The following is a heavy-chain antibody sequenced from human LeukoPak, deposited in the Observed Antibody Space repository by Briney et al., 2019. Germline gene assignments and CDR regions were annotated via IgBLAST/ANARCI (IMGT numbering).Heavy chain of an antibody. Sequence: GRSLRLSCAASGFTFSSYAMHWVRQAPGKGLEWVAVISYDGSNKYYADSVKGRFTISRDNSKNTLYLQMNSLRAEDTAVYYCARELVGISSSGSTCYYYVMDVWGQGTTVTVSS. CDR2: ISYDGSNK. CDR1: GFTFSSYA. J-gene: IGHJ6*02. D-gene: IGHD6-6*01. V-gene: IGHV3-30-3*01. CDR3: ARELVGISSSGSTCYYYVMDV.